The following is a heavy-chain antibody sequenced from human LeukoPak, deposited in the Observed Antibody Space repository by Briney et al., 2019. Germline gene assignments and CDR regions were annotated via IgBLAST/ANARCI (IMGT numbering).Heavy chain of an antibody. Sequence: PSETLSLTCAVYGGSFTGYFLSWIRQPPGKGLEWLGEINHSGSTYYNPSLKSRITLSVDTSKNQFSLKLSSVTAADTALYYCARRRILGYCISASCRASFDYWGQGTLVTVSS. CDR3: ARRRILGYCISASCRASFDY. V-gene: IGHV4-34*10. J-gene: IGHJ4*02. D-gene: IGHD2-2*01. CDR1: GGSFTGYF. CDR2: INHSGST.